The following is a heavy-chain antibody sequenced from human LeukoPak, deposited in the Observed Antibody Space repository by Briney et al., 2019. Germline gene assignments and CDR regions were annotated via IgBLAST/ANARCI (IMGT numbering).Heavy chain of an antibody. CDR1: GYTFTGYY. J-gene: IGHJ6*02. Sequence: GASVKVSCKASGYTFTGYYMHWVRQAPGQGLEWMGWNNPNSGGTNYAQKFQGRVTMTRDTSISTAYMELSRLRSDDTAVYYCARSLFNWNDVDYYYGMDVWGQGTTVTVSS. CDR3: ARSLFNWNDVDYYYGMDV. CDR2: NNPNSGGT. D-gene: IGHD1-20*01. V-gene: IGHV1-2*02.